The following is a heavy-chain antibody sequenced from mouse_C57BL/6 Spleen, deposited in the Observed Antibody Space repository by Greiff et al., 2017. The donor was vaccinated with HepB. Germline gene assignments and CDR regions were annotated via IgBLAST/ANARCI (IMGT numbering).Heavy chain of an antibody. V-gene: IGHV5-12*01. J-gene: IGHJ2*01. CDR1: GFTFSDYY. CDR3: ARRFYGSSFVYFDY. Sequence: EVQRVESGGGLVQPGGSLKLSCAASGFTFSDYYMYWVRQTPEKRLEWVAYISNGGGSTYYPDTVKGRFTISRDNAKNTLYLQMSRLKSEDTAMYYCARRFYGSSFVYFDYWGQGTTLTVSS. CDR2: ISNGGGST. D-gene: IGHD1-1*01.